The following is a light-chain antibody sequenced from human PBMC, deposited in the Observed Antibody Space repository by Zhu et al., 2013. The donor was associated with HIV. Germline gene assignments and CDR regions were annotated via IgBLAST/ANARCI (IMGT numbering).Light chain of an antibody. J-gene: IGKJ5*01. CDR1: QGITNS. V-gene: IGKV1-13*02. CDR3: QQFNTYPIT. Sequence: AIQLTQSPSSLSASVGDRVTITCRASQGITNSLAWYQQKPGKAPEVVIYDASSLKNGVPSRFSGSGSGTDFTLTISSLQPEDFATYYCQQFNTYPITFGQGTRLEIK. CDR2: DAS.